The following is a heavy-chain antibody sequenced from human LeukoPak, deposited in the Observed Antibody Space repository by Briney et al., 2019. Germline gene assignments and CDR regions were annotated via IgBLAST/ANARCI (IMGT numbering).Heavy chain of an antibody. Sequence: ASVKVSCKASGYTFTSYGISWVRQAPGQGLEWMGWISAYNGNTNYAQKLQGRVTMTTDTSTSTAYMEPRSLRSDDTAVYYCAREGYSYGYVSFDYWGQGTLVTVSS. J-gene: IGHJ4*02. D-gene: IGHD5-18*01. CDR3: AREGYSYGYVSFDY. CDR2: ISAYNGNT. CDR1: GYTFTSYG. V-gene: IGHV1-18*01.